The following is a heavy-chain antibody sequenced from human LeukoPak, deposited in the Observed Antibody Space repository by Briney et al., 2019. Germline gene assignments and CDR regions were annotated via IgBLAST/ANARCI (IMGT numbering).Heavy chain of an antibody. CDR1: GGSISSYY. CDR3: ARGGTGAFDI. D-gene: IGHD1-1*01. Sequence: SETLSLTCTVSGGSISSYYWSWIRQPPGKGLEWIGYIYYSGSTNYNPSLKSRVTISVDKSKNQFSLKLSSVTAADTAVYYCARGGTGAFDIWGQGTMVTISS. J-gene: IGHJ3*02. CDR2: IYYSGST. V-gene: IGHV4-59*12.